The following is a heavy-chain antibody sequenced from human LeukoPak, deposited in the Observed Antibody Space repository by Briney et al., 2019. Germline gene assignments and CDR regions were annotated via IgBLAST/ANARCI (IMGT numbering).Heavy chain of an antibody. D-gene: IGHD1-26*01. V-gene: IGHV4-39*01. CDR1: GGSISSSSYY. Sequence: SETLSLTCTVSGGSISSSSYYWGWIRQPPGKGLECIGSIYYSGSTYYNPSLKSRVTISVDTSKNQFSLKLSSVTAADTAVYYCASGSYQYYFDYWGQGTLVTVSS. CDR3: ASGSYQYYFDY. J-gene: IGHJ4*02. CDR2: IYYSGST.